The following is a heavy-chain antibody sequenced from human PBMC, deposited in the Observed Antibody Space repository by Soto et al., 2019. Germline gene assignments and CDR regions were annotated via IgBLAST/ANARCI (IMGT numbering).Heavy chain of an antibody. V-gene: IGHV3-30*18. D-gene: IGHD6-19*01. Sequence: QVQLVESGGGVVQPGRSLRLSCAASGFTFSSYGMHWVRQAPGKGLEWVAVISYDGSNKYYADSVKGRFTISRDNSKNTLYLQMNSLRAEDTAVYYCAKDGPQIAVAVHDAFDIWGQGTMVTVSS. CDR2: ISYDGSNK. CDR1: GFTFSSYG. J-gene: IGHJ3*02. CDR3: AKDGPQIAVAVHDAFDI.